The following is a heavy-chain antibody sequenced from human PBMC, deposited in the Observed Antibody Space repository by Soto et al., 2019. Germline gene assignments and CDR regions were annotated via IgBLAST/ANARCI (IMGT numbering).Heavy chain of an antibody. CDR3: ARATPYDFWSGYAFDY. CDR2: INAGSGNT. V-gene: IGHV1-3*01. J-gene: IGHJ4*02. D-gene: IGHD3-3*01. CDR1: GYTSTNYG. Sequence: ASVKVSCKASGYTSTNYGMHWVRQAPGQRLEWMGWINAGSGNTKYSQKFQGRITITRDTSASTVYMELSSLRSEDTAVYYCARATPYDFWSGYAFDYWGQGTLVTVSS.